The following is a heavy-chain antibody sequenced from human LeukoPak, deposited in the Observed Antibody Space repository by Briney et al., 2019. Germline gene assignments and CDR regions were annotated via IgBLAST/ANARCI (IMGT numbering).Heavy chain of an antibody. D-gene: IGHD3-3*01. V-gene: IGHV4-59*08. CDR1: GVSIGNYY. CDR3: ARAVFWSGYYTDPLVQYFFDY. Sequence: SETLSLTCTVSGVSIGNYYWTWIRQPPGKGLEWIGYISSSGNSNYNPSLKSQVTMSVDTSKNRFSLRLSSVTAADTAIYYCARAVFWSGYYTDPLVQYFFDYWGQGTLITVSS. CDR2: ISSSGNS. J-gene: IGHJ4*02.